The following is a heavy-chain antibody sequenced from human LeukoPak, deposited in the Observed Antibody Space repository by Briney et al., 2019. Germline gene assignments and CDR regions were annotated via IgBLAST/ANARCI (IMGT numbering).Heavy chain of an antibody. Sequence: PGGSLRLSCAASGFTFSSYNMNWVRQAPGKGLEWVSSISHSSSYIYYADSVKGRFTISRDNSKNTLYLQMNSLRAEDTAVYYCAKCSPLFWSGPACLDYWGQGTLVTVSS. J-gene: IGHJ4*02. V-gene: IGHV3-21*04. CDR2: ISHSSSYI. CDR3: AKCSPLFWSGPACLDY. CDR1: GFTFSSYN. D-gene: IGHD3-3*01.